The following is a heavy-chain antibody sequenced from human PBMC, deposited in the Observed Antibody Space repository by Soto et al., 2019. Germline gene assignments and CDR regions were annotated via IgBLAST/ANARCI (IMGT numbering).Heavy chain of an antibody. CDR1: GFTFSNYW. J-gene: IGHJ4*02. V-gene: IGHV3-74*01. D-gene: IGHD3-3*01. CDR3: ARGLFLDY. CDR2: INEDESNT. Sequence: EVQLVESGGGLVQPGGSLRLSCATSGFTFSNYWMHWVRQAPGKGPVWVSRINEDESNTNYADSVKGRFTISGDNAKNTLYLQMNSLRAEDTAVYYCARGLFLDYWGQGTRVTVSS.